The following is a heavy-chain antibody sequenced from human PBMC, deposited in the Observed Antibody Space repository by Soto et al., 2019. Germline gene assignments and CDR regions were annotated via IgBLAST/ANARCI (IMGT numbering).Heavy chain of an antibody. CDR1: GGTFNRYS. D-gene: IGHD4-17*01. J-gene: IGHJ5*02. CDR2: IIPIVGTT. V-gene: IGHV1-69*12. Sequence: QVQLVQSGAEVKKTGSSVKVSCKASGGTFNRYSISWVRQAPGQGLEGMGGIIPIVGTTTYAQKFQGRVTITADEPTSTAYMELSSLRSEDTAVYYCAREDYDSGDGGNWFAPWGQGTLVTVSS. CDR3: AREDYDSGDGGNWFAP.